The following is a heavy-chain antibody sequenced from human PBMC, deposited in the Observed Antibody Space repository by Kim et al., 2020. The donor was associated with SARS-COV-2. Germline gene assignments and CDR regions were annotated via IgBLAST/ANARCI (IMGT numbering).Heavy chain of an antibody. D-gene: IGHD1-26*01. J-gene: IGHJ3*02. Sequence: SPTFQGQVTISADKSISTAYLQWSSLKASDTAMYYCARSVGATSSDAFDIWGQGTMVTVSS. V-gene: IGHV5-51*01. CDR3: ARSVGATSSDAFDI.